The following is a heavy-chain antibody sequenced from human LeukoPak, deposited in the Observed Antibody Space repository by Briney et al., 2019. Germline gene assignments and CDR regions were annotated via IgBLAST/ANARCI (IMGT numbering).Heavy chain of an antibody. CDR2: ISSSSSTI. D-gene: IGHD3-10*01. V-gene: IGHV3-48*04. CDR3: ARDRRLLWFGELSPGGY. Sequence: GGSLRLSCAASGFTFKTYSMHWVRQAPGKGLEWVSYISSSSSTIYYADSVKGRFTISRDNAKNSLYLQMNSLRAEDTAVYYCARDRRLLWFGELSPGGYWGPGTLVTVSS. CDR1: GFTFKTYS. J-gene: IGHJ4*02.